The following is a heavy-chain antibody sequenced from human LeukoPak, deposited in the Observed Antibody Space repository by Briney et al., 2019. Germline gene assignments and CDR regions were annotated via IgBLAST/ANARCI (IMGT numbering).Heavy chain of an antibody. Sequence: GGSLRLSCAASEFTYGMNWVRQAPGKGLECVSAISSSGSNTYYADSVKGRFTISRDNSKNTLYLQMNSLRAEDTAVYYCAKDHENWFDPWGQGTLVTVSS. CDR2: ISSSGSNT. CDR3: AKDHENWFDP. V-gene: IGHV3-23*01. J-gene: IGHJ5*02. CDR1: EFTYG.